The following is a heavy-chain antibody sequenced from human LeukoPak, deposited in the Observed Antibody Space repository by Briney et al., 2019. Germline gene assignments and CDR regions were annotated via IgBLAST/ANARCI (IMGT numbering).Heavy chain of an antibody. Sequence: SETLSLTCTVSGDSITNQYWSWVRQPPGKGLEYIGYIFYTGITKYNPSLKSRVTISVDTSKNQFSLKLSSVTAADTAVYYCASLHYGDYEGYYFDYWGQGTLVTVSS. J-gene: IGHJ4*02. D-gene: IGHD4-17*01. CDR2: IFYTGIT. CDR3: ASLHYGDYEGYYFDY. CDR1: GDSITNQY. V-gene: IGHV4-59*11.